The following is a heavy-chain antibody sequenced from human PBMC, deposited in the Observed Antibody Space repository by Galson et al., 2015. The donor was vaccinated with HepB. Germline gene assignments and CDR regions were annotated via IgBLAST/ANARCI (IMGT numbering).Heavy chain of an antibody. CDR2: ISYDGSNK. CDR1: GFTFSSYA. Sequence: SLRLSCAASGFTFSSYAMHWVRQAPGKGLEWVAVISYDGSNKYYADSVKGRFTISRDNSKNTLYLQMNSLRAEDTAVYYCAREFVLKSFYDFWSGYPPDNWFDPWGQGTLVTVSS. CDR3: AREFVLKSFYDFWSGYPPDNWFDP. D-gene: IGHD3-3*01. V-gene: IGHV3-30-3*01. J-gene: IGHJ5*02.